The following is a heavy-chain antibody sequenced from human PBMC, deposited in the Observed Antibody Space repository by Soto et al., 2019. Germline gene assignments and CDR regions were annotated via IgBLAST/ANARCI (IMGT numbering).Heavy chain of an antibody. Sequence: QVQLQESGPGLVKPSETLSLTCTVSGGSISSYYWSWIRQPPGKGLEWIGYIYYSGSTNYNPSLKSRVTLSVDTSKNQFSLKLSSVTATDTAVYYCARGYCSGGSCFFDYWGQGTLVTVSS. CDR3: ARGYCSGGSCFFDY. CDR2: IYYSGST. J-gene: IGHJ4*02. CDR1: GGSISSYY. D-gene: IGHD2-15*01. V-gene: IGHV4-59*08.